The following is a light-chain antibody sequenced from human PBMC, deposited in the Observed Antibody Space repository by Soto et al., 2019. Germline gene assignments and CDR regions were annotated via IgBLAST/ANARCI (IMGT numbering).Light chain of an antibody. V-gene: IGKV1-39*01. CDR2: AAS. CDR1: QSISSY. J-gene: IGKJ1*01. CDR3: QQSYSTPRT. Sequence: DIRMTQSPSSLSASTGDRVTITCRASQSISSYLNWYQQKPGKAPKLLIYAASSLQSGVPSRFSGSGSGTDFTLTISSLQPEDFATYYCQQSYSTPRTFGQGTKVDIK.